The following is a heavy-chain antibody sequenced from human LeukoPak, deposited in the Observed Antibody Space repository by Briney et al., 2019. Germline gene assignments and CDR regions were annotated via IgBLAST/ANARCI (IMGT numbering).Heavy chain of an antibody. Sequence: ASVKVSCKPSGYTSTGYYMHWVRPAPGQELGWMGWINPNSGGTTYEQKFQGRVTRTRDTSISTAYMELSRLRSDDTTVYYCARVSLFYGDYAHPWFDPWGQGTLVTVSS. CDR2: INPNSGGT. D-gene: IGHD4-17*01. CDR3: ARVSLFYGDYAHPWFDP. V-gene: IGHV1-2*02. CDR1: GYTSTGYY. J-gene: IGHJ5*02.